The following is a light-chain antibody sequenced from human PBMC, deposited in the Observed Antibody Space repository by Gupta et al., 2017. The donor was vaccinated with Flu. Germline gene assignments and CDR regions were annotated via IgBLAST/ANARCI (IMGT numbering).Light chain of an antibody. CDR3: SSHAGRVTWV. V-gene: IGLV2-11*01. CDR2: DVT. CDR1: SSDVGSSNR. J-gene: IGLJ1*01. Sequence: QSAPTQPRSVSGSPRQSVTISCTGTSSDVGSSNRVSWYQQRPGKAPKLILYDVTERPSWVPDRFSGSKSGNTASLSISGLQADDEADYYCSSHAGRVTWVFGTGTTVTVL.